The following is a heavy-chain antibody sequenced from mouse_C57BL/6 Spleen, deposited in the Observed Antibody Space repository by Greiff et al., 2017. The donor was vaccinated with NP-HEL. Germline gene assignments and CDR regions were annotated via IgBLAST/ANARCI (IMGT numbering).Heavy chain of an antibody. CDR1: GYTFTSYW. CDR3: GASYDSNPYAMDY. J-gene: IGHJ4*01. D-gene: IGHD2-5*01. CDR2: IHPNSGST. V-gene: IGHV1-64*01. Sequence: QVQLQQPGAELVKPGASVKLSCKASGYTFTSYWMHWVKQRPGQGLEWIGMIHPNSGSTNYNEKFKSKATLTVDKSSSTAYMQLSSLTSEDSAVYYCGASYDSNPYAMDYWGQGTSVTVSS.